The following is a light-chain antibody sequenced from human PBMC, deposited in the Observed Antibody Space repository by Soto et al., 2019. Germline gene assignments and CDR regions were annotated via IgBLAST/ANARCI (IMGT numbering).Light chain of an antibody. V-gene: IGKV1-39*01. J-gene: IGKJ3*01. CDR1: QSISSY. Sequence: DIQMTQSPSSLSASVGDRVTITCRASQSISSYLNWYQQKPGKAPKLLIYAASSLQSGVPSRFSGRGSGTDFTLTISSLQPEDFATYYCQQSYSTPRVTFGPGTKVDIK. CDR3: QQSYSTPRVT. CDR2: AAS.